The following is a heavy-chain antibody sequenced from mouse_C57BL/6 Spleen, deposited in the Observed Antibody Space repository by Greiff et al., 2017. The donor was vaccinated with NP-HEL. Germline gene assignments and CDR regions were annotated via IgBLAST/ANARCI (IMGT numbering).Heavy chain of an antibody. Sequence: QVQLQQPGAELVKPGASVKLSCKASGYTFTSYWMHWVKQRPGQGLEWIGMIHPNSGSTNYPEQFKSKATLTVDKSSSTAYMQLSSLTSEDSAVYSCARKDYYGSSSGFAYWGQGTLVTVSA. J-gene: IGHJ3*01. CDR2: IHPNSGST. CDR1: GYTFTSYW. CDR3: ARKDYYGSSSGFAY. V-gene: IGHV1-64*01. D-gene: IGHD1-1*01.